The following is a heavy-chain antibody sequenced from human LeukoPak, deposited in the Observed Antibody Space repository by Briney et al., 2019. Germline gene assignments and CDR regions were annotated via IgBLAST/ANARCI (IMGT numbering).Heavy chain of an antibody. V-gene: IGHV3-9*01. J-gene: IGHJ4*02. Sequence: GGSLRLSCAASGFTFDDYAMHWVRQAPGKGLEWVSGISWNSGSIGYADSVKGRFTISRDNAKNSLYLQMSSLRAEDTALYYCAKDINYGGNPAAFDYWGQGTLVTVSS. D-gene: IGHD4-23*01. CDR3: AKDINYGGNPAAFDY. CDR2: ISWNSGSI. CDR1: GFTFDDYA.